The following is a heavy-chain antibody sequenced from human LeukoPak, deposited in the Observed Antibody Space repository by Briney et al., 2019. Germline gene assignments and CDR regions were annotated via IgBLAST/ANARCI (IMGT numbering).Heavy chain of an antibody. Sequence: GGSLRLSCAASGFTFSNYAMSWARQAPGKGLEWVSAISGSGGSTYYADSVKGRFAISRDNSKNTLYLQMNSLRAEDTAVYYCTKGTIWLPFDYWGQGTLVTVSS. V-gene: IGHV3-23*01. CDR2: ISGSGGST. D-gene: IGHD5-18*01. J-gene: IGHJ4*02. CDR1: GFTFSNYA. CDR3: TKGTIWLPFDY.